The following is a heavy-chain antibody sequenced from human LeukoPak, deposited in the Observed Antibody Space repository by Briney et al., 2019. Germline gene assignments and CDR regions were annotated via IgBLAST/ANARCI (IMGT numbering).Heavy chain of an antibody. Sequence: GGSLRLSCTASGFTFRSYGMHWVRQAPGKGLEWVAVIWYDGSIKYYADSVKGRFSISRDNSKNTLYLQMNSLRAEDTALYYCARDTAYCSSTSCTTDYWGQGTLVTVSS. CDR1: GFTFRSYG. J-gene: IGHJ4*02. CDR2: IWYDGSIK. V-gene: IGHV3-33*01. CDR3: ARDTAYCSSTSCTTDY. D-gene: IGHD2-2*01.